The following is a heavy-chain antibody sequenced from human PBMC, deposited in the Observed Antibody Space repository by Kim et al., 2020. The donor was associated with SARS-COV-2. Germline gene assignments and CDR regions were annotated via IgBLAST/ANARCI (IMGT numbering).Heavy chain of an antibody. Sequence: SRVTISVDPSKNQFSLKLSSVTAADTAVYYCARSSYYYDSSGYDRRYFDLWGRGTLVTVSS. V-gene: IGHV4-31*02. J-gene: IGHJ2*01. D-gene: IGHD3-22*01. CDR3: ARSSYYYDSSGYDRRYFDL.